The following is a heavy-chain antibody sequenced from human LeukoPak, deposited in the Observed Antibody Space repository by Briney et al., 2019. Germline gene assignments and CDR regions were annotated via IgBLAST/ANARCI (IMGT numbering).Heavy chain of an antibody. D-gene: IGHD3-16*01. Sequence: GGSLRLSCAASGFTFSSYDMHWVRQATGKGLEWVSAIGTAGDTYYPGSVKGRFTISRENAENSLYLQMNSLRAGDTAVYYCARGRNGYYFDYWGQGTLVTVSS. J-gene: IGHJ4*02. CDR2: IGTAGDT. V-gene: IGHV3-13*01. CDR3: ARGRNGYYFDY. CDR1: GFTFSSYD.